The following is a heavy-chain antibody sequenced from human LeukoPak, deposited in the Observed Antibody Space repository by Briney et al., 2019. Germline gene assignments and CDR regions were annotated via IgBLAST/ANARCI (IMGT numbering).Heavy chain of an antibody. CDR1: GGSFSGYY. Sequence: SETLSLTCAVHGGSFSGYYWSWIRQPPGKGLEWIGEINHSGSTNYNPSLKSRVTISVDTSKNQFSLKLSSVTAADTAVYYCARGAAVAGQGFDYWGQGTLVTVSS. V-gene: IGHV4-34*01. J-gene: IGHJ4*02. CDR2: INHSGST. D-gene: IGHD6-19*01. CDR3: ARGAAVAGQGFDY.